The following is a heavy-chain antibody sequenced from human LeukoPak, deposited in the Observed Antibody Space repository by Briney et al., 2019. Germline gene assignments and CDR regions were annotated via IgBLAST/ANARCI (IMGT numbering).Heavy chain of an antibody. D-gene: IGHD1-26*01. V-gene: IGHV3-9*01. CDR3: AKDIKVGVTDAFDI. CDR2: ISRNSGSS. J-gene: IGHJ3*02. Sequence: PGRSLRLSCAASGFTFDDYAMHWVRQAPGKGLEWISGISRNSGSSGYADSVKGRFTIPRDNAKNSLYLQMNSLRVEDTALYYCAKDIKVGVTDAFDIWGQGTMVTVSS. CDR1: GFTFDDYA.